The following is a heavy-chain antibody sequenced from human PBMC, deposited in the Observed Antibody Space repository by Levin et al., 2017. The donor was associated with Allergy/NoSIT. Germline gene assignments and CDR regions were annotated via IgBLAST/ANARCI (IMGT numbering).Heavy chain of an antibody. CDR2: IYYSGST. J-gene: IGHJ6*02. CDR3: ARDGSMVRGVTDGMDG. CDR1: GGSISSYY. Sequence: SQTLSLTCTVSGGSISSYYWSWIRQPPGKGLEWIGYIYYSGSTNYNPSLKSRVTISVDTSKNQFSLKLSSVTAADTAVYYCARDGSMVRGVTDGMDGWGQGTTVTVSS. V-gene: IGHV4-59*01. D-gene: IGHD3-10*01.